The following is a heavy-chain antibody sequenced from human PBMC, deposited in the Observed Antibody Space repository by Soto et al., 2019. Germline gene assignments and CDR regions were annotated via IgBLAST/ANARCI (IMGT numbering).Heavy chain of an antibody. J-gene: IGHJ4*02. Sequence: EVHLVESGGGVVEPGGSLRLSCAASGFSFRKAYMSWVRQAPGRGPEWVGRIKTEGDGGTREYAAPVRGRFSISRDDSRSTLYLQMNSLKSGDTAIYYCTTWLEVPSGGLDNWGQGTLVTVSS. CDR3: TTWLEVPSGGLDN. CDR2: IKTEGDGGTR. CDR1: GFSFRKAY. V-gene: IGHV3-15*01. D-gene: IGHD6-19*01.